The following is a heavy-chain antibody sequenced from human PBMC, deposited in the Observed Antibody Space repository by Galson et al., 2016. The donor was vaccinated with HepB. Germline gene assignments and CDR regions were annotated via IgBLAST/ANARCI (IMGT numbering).Heavy chain of an antibody. Sequence: TLSLTCTVSGGSISSIHYYWSWIRQHPGEGLGWIGHIDYSGSTYYNPSLKSGVTISRDTSKSQFFLKLSSVTAADTAVYYCARAARSGYSVFDYWGQGTLVTVSS. CDR3: ARAARSGYSVFDY. J-gene: IGHJ4*02. V-gene: IGHV4-31*03. D-gene: IGHD3-22*01. CDR1: GGSISSIHYY. CDR2: IDYSGST.